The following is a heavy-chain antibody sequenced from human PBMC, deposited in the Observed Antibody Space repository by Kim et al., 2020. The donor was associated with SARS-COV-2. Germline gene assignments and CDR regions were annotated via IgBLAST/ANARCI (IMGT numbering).Heavy chain of an antibody. CDR1: GDSMRSYY. V-gene: IGHV4-59*13. J-gene: IGHJ5*02. CDR2: IYDTGST. CDR3: ARSSASSWYWFDP. Sequence: SETLSLTCSVSGDSMRSYYWSWIRQPPGKGLEWIGYIYDTGSTSYNPSLKSRVTISVDTSKNQFSLKMSSVTAADTAVYYCARSSASSWYWFDPWCQGTLITVSS. D-gene: IGHD6-13*01.